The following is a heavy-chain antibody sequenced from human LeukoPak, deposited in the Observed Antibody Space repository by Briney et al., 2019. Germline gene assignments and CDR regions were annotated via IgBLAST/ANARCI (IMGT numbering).Heavy chain of an antibody. V-gene: IGHV4-31*03. CDR2: IYYSGST. Sequence: PSETLSLTCTVSGGSISSGGYYWSWIRQHPGKGLEWIGYIYYSGSTYYNPSLKSRVTISVDTSRNQFSLKLSSVTAADTAVYYCARDLTSGYVVGYWGQGTLVTVSS. D-gene: IGHD6-25*01. CDR3: ARDLTSGYVVGY. J-gene: IGHJ4*02. CDR1: GGSISSGGYY.